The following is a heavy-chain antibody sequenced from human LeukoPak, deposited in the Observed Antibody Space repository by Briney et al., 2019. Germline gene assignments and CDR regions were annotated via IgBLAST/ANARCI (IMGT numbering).Heavy chain of an antibody. CDR1: GGTFSSYA. Sequence: SVKVSCKASGGTFSSYAISWVRQAPGQGLEWMGGIIPIFGTANYARKFQGRVTITADESTSTAYMELSSLRSEDTAVYYCARGNYGHHDAFDIWGQGTMVTVSS. D-gene: IGHD1-7*01. CDR3: ARGNYGHHDAFDI. V-gene: IGHV1-69*13. J-gene: IGHJ3*02. CDR2: IIPIFGTA.